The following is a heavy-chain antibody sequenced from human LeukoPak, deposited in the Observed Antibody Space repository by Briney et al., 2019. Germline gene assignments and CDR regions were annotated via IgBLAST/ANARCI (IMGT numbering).Heavy chain of an antibody. V-gene: IGHV4-4*07. CDR3: AREESGICYMGTGFDY. J-gene: IGHJ4*02. CDR1: NGSISSFY. CDR2: IYASGST. Sequence: PSETLSLTCTVSNGSISSFYWNWIRQPAGKGLEWIGRIYASGSTNYNPSLKSRVTMSVDTSKNQFSLKLSSVTAADTAVYYCAREESGICYMGTGFDYWGQGTLVTVSS. D-gene: IGHD1-26*01.